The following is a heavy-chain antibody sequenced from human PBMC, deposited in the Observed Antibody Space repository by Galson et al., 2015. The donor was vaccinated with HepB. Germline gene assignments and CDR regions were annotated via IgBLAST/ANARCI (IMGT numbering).Heavy chain of an antibody. CDR3: AKGTTMVRGVIITPPDY. CDR2: ISWDGGST. D-gene: IGHD3-10*01. Sequence: LRLSCAASGFTFDDYAMHWVRQAPGKGLEWVSLISWDGGSTYYADSVKGRFTISRDNSKNSLYLQMNSLRAEDTALYYCAKGTTMVRGVIITPPDYWGQGTLVTVSS. V-gene: IGHV3-43D*03. CDR1: GFTFDDYA. J-gene: IGHJ4*02.